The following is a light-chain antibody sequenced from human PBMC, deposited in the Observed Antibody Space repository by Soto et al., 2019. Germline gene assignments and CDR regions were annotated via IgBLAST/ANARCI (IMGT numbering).Light chain of an antibody. Sequence: QSVLTQPPSASGSPGQSVTVSCTGTKNDIGVYDFVSWYQHHPGKAPRLIIYEVVQRPSGVPDRFYGSKSGNTASLTVSGLQAADEADYFCKSYAGSNNYVFGSGKKVTV. CDR3: KSYAGSNNYV. J-gene: IGLJ1*01. CDR1: KNDIGVYDF. V-gene: IGLV2-8*01. CDR2: EVV.